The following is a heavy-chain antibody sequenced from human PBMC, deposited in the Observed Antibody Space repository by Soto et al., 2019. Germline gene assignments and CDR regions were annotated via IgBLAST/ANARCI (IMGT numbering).Heavy chain of an antibody. CDR1: GGSISSSSYY. D-gene: IGHD1-7*01. CDR2: IYYSGST. J-gene: IGHJ6*04. V-gene: IGHV4-39*01. Sequence: PSETLSLTCTVSGGSISSSSYYWGWIRQPPGKGLEWIGSIYYSGSTYYNPSLKSRVTISVDTSKNQFSLKLSSVTAADTAVYYCARPHGYNWNYFVGLDDLDVWGKGTTVTVSS. CDR3: ARPHGYNWNYFVGLDDLDV.